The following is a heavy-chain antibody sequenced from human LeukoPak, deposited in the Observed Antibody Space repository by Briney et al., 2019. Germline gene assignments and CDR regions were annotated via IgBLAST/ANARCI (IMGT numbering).Heavy chain of an antibody. Sequence: GGSLRLSCAASGFIFSSYAMNWVRQAPGKGLEWFSSISGSGSYIHYADSMKGRFTISRDNAKKSVYLHMSRLRAEDTAVYYCARGLGSGDYVANAFDFWGRGTTVSVS. CDR1: GFIFSSYA. CDR2: ISGSGSYI. D-gene: IGHD4-17*01. J-gene: IGHJ3*01. CDR3: ARGLGSGDYVANAFDF. V-gene: IGHV3-21*01.